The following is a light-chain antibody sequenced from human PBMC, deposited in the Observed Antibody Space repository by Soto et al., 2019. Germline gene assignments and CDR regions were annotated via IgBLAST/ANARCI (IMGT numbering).Light chain of an antibody. Sequence: QSVLTQPASVSGSPGQSITISCTGTNSDLGSDNLVSWFQQHPGKVPKVMIYEDNKRPSGVSDRFSGSKSDNTASLTISGLQDEDEDDYYCCSYAGDDMVVFGTGTKLTVL. CDR2: EDN. V-gene: IGLV2-23*01. CDR1: NSDLGSDNL. CDR3: CSYAGDDMVV. J-gene: IGLJ1*01.